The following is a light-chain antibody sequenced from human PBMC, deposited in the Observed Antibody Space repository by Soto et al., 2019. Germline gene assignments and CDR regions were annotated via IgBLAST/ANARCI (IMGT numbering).Light chain of an antibody. Sequence: QSALTQPASVSGSPGQSITISCTGTSSDVGGYNYVSWYQQHPGKAPKVMTYEVSNRPSGVSKRFSGSKSGNTASLTISGLQAEDEADYYCSSYTSSSPVVFGGGTKLTVL. CDR1: SSDVGGYNY. CDR2: EVS. J-gene: IGLJ2*01. V-gene: IGLV2-14*01. CDR3: SSYTSSSPVV.